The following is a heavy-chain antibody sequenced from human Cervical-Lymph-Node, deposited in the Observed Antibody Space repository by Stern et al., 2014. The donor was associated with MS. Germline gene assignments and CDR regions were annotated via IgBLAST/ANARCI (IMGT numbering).Heavy chain of an antibody. J-gene: IGHJ5*02. CDR2: IHSDGSST. V-gene: IGHV3-74*01. CDR1: GFTFSSYW. CDR3: ARDPSYCGGDCYANWFDP. D-gene: IGHD2-21*02. Sequence: EVQLVEYGGGLVQPGGSLRLSCAASGFTFSSYWMHWVRQAPGKELVWVSRIHSDGSSTSYADSVKGRFTISRDNAKNTLYLQMNSLRAEDTAVYYCARDPSYCGGDCYANWFDPWGQGTLVTVSS.